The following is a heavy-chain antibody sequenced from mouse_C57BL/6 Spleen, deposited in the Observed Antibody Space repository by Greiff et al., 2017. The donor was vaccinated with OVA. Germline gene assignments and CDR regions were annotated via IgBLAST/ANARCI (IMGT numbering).Heavy chain of an antibody. V-gene: IGHV5-9-1*02. J-gene: IGHJ4*01. CDR3: TREGNPFYYYGSSYAMDY. D-gene: IGHD1-1*01. CDR1: GFTFSSYA. Sequence: EVKLMESGEGLVKPGGSLKLSCAASGFTFSSYAMSWVRQTPEKRLEWVAYISSGGDYTYYADTVKGRFTISRDNARNTLYLQMSSLKSEDTAMYYCTREGNPFYYYGSSYAMDYWGQGTSVTVSS. CDR2: ISSGGDYT.